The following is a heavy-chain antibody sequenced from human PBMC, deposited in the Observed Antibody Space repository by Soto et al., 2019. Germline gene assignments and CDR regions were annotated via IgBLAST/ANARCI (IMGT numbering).Heavy chain of an antibody. CDR2: INPNSGGT. Sequence: ASVKVSCKASGYTFTSYAMHWVRQAPGQGLEWMGWINPNSGGTNYAQKFQDWVIMTRDTSINTAYMELSRLRSDDTALYYCARGSGYYDSSGYFYSEYWGQGTLVTVSS. V-gene: IGHV1-2*04. CDR3: ARGSGYYDSSGYFYSEY. CDR1: GYTFTSYA. D-gene: IGHD3-22*01. J-gene: IGHJ4*02.